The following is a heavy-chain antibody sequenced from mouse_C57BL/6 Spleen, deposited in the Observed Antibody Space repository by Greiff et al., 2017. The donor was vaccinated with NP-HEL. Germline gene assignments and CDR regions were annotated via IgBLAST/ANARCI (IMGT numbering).Heavy chain of an antibody. Sequence: QVQLQQSGAELVKPGASVKLSCKASGYTFTSYWMQWVKQRPGQGLEWIGEIDPSDSYTNYNQKFKGKATLTVDTSSSTAYMQLSSLTSEDSAVYYCARRFTTVVEGFAYWGQGTLVTVSA. V-gene: IGHV1-50*01. J-gene: IGHJ3*01. CDR2: IDPSDSYT. D-gene: IGHD1-1*01. CDR3: ARRFTTVVEGFAY. CDR1: GYTFTSYW.